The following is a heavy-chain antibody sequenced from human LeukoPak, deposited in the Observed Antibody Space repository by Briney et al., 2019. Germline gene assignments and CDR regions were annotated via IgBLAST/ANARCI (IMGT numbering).Heavy chain of an antibody. Sequence: GGSLRLSCAASGFTFSSYGMHWVRQAPGKGLEWVAVISYDGSNKYYADSVKGRFTISRDNSKNTLYLQMNSLRAEDTAVYYCARDSSGWYHFDYWGQGALVTVSS. D-gene: IGHD6-19*01. CDR2: ISYDGSNK. CDR3: ARDSSGWYHFDY. J-gene: IGHJ4*02. CDR1: GFTFSSYG. V-gene: IGHV3-30*03.